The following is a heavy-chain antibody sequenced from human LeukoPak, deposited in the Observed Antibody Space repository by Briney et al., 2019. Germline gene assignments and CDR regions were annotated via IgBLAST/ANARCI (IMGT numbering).Heavy chain of an antibody. D-gene: IGHD6-19*01. CDR2: INTNTGNP. CDR1: GYTFTIYA. J-gene: IGHJ4*02. Sequence: GASVKVSFTASGYTFTIYAMNWVRQAPGQGLEWMGWINTNTGNPTYAQGFTGRFVFSLDTSVSTAYLQISSLKAEDTAVYYCAHAPWGAVADTFDYWGQGTLVTVSS. CDR3: AHAPWGAVADTFDY. V-gene: IGHV7-4-1*02.